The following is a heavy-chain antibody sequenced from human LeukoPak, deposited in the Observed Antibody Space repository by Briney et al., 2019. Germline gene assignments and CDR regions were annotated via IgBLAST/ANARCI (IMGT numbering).Heavy chain of an antibody. CDR3: ARVSSNYVFILH. J-gene: IGHJ4*02. CDR2: INHSGST. CDR1: GFTFSSYA. V-gene: IGHV4-34*01. Sequence: GSLRLSCAASGFTFSSYAMHWVRQAPGKGLEWIGEINHSGSTNYNPSLKSRVTISVDTSKNQFSLKLSSVTAADTAVYYCARVSSNYVFILHWGQGTLVTVSS. D-gene: IGHD4-11*01.